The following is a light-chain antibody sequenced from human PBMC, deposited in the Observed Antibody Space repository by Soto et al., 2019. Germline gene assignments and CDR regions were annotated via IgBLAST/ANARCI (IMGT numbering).Light chain of an antibody. CDR1: QSVNSNY. CDR3: QQRSNWLT. V-gene: IGKV3D-20*02. J-gene: IGKJ4*01. Sequence: EIVLTQSPGTLSLSPGERVTLSCRASQSVNSNYLAWYQQKPGQAPRLLIYGASSRATGIPDRFSGSGSGTDFTLTISSLEPEDFAVYYCQQRSNWLTFGGGTKVDIK. CDR2: GAS.